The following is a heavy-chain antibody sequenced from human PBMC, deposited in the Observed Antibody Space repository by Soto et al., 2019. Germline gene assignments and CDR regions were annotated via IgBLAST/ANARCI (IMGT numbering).Heavy chain of an antibody. D-gene: IGHD3-10*01. CDR1: GYTFTNYA. V-gene: IGHV1-3*05. CDR2: INVGNGNT. CDR3: ARRGDGMDV. Sequence: QVQLVQSGAEEKKPGASVKVSCKASGYTFTNYAIHWVRQAPGQRLEWMGWINVGNGNTKYSQKFQGRVTFTRDTSARTADMELSSLRSEDTAVYYCARRGDGMDVWGQGTTVTVYS. J-gene: IGHJ6*02.